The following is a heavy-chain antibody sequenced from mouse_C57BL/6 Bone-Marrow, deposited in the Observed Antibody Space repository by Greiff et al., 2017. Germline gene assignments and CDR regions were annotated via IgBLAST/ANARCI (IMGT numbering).Heavy chain of an antibody. Sequence: VQLQQSGAELVKPGASVKLSCKASGYTFTSYWMHWVKQRPGQGLEWIGMIHPNSGSTNYNEKFKSKATLTVDKSSSTAYMQLSSLTSEDSAVYYCARWDHYYGSSYDYAMDYWGQGTSVTVSS. D-gene: IGHD1-1*01. CDR1: GYTFTSYW. CDR3: ARWDHYYGSSYDYAMDY. J-gene: IGHJ4*01. CDR2: IHPNSGST. V-gene: IGHV1-64*01.